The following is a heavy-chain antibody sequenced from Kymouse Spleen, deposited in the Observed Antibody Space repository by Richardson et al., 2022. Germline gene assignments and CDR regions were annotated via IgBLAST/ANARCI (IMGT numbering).Heavy chain of an antibody. Sequence: EVQLVESGGGLVQPGRSLRLSCAASGFTFDDYAMHWVRQAPGKGLEWVSGISWNSGSIGYADSVKGRFTISRDNAKNSLYLQMNSLRAEDTALYYCAKDTGGAVAYYYYGMDVWGQGTTVTVSS. CDR3: AKDTGGAVAYYYYGMDV. J-gene: IGHJ6*02. D-gene: IGHD6-19*01. CDR1: GFTFDDYA. CDR2: ISWNSGSI. V-gene: IGHV3-9*01.